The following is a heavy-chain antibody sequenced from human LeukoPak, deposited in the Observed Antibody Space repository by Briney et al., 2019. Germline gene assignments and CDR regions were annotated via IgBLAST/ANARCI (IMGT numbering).Heavy chain of an antibody. V-gene: IGHV4-59*01. CDR2: IYYSGST. J-gene: IGHJ4*02. Sequence: SETLSLTCTVSGGSISSYYWSWIRQPPGKGLEWIGYIYYSGSTNYNPSLKSRVTISVDTSKNQFSLKLSSMTAADTAVYYCARTLYDFWSGYLIDYWGQGTLVTVSS. D-gene: IGHD3-3*01. CDR3: ARTLYDFWSGYLIDY. CDR1: GGSISSYY.